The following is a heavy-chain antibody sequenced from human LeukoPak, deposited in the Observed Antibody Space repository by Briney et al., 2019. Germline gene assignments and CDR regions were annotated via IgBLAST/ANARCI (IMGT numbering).Heavy chain of an antibody. D-gene: IGHD2-2*01. CDR3: ARDFGSRCSSTSCYYYYGMDV. CDR1: GYTFTSFG. CDR2: ISAYIGNT. Sequence: GASVRVSCKASGYTFTSFGISRVRQAPGQVLEWMGWISAYIGNTNYAQKLQGRVTMTTDTSTSTAYMELRSLRSDDTAVYYCARDFGSRCSSTSCYYYYGMDVWGQGTTVTVSS. J-gene: IGHJ6*02. V-gene: IGHV1-18*01.